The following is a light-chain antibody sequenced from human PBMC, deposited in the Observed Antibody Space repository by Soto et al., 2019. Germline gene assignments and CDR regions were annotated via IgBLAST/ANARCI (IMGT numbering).Light chain of an antibody. CDR3: QQSYSTPET. Sequence: DIQMTQSPSSLSASVGDRVTITCRASQSISSYLNWYQQKPGKAPKLLIYAASSLQSGVPSRFSRSGSGTDFTLTISSLQPEDFATYYCQQSYSTPETVGQGTKVEIK. CDR1: QSISSY. J-gene: IGKJ1*01. CDR2: AAS. V-gene: IGKV1-39*01.